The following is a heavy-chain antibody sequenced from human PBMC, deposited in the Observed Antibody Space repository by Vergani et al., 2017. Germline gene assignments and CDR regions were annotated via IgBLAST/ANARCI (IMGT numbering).Heavy chain of an antibody. CDR1: GGSFSGYY. D-gene: IGHD3-9*01. J-gene: IGHJ3*02. CDR2: INHSGST. CDR3: ARVHILTGYYYDAFDI. V-gene: IGHV4-34*01. Sequence: QVQLQQWGAGLLKPSETLSLTCAVYGGSFSGYYWSWIRQPPGKGLEWIGEINHSGSTNYNPSLKSRVTISVDTSKNQFSLKLSSVTAADTAVYYCARVHILTGYYYDAFDIWGQGTMVTVSS.